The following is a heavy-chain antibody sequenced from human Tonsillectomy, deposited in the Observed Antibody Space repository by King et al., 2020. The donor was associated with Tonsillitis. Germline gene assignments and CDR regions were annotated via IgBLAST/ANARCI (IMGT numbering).Heavy chain of an antibody. Sequence: VQLQESGPGLVKPSETLSLTCTVSGGSISSYYWSWSWIRQPPGKGLEWIGYIYYSGSTNYNHSLKSRLTITVDTSKNQFFLKLSSVTAADTAVYYCARSCGSGIGFDPWGQGTLVTVSS. CDR2: IYYSGST. D-gene: IGHD3-10*01. CDR3: ARSCGSGIGFDP. V-gene: IGHV4-59*01. CDR1: GGSISSYY. J-gene: IGHJ5*02.